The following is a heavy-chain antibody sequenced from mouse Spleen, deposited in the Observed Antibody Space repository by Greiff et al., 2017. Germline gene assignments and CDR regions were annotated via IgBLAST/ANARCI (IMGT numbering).Heavy chain of an antibody. V-gene: IGHV1-42*01. CDR3: ARSSYYGNYYAMDY. D-gene: IGHD2-1*01. CDR1: GYSFTGYY. J-gene: IGHJ4*01. Sequence: EVQLQQSGPELVKPGASVKISCKASGYSFTGYYMNWVKQSPEKSLEWIGEINPSTGGTTYNQKFKAKATLTVDKSSSTAYMQLKSLTSEDSAVYYCARSSYYGNYYAMDYWGQGTSVTVSS. CDR2: INPSTGGT.